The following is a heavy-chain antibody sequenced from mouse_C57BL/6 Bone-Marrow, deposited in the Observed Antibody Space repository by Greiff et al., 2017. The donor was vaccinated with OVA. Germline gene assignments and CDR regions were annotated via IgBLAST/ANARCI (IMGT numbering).Heavy chain of an antibody. J-gene: IGHJ2*01. CDR3: ARHSYGSSYY. Sequence: EVQGVESGGDLVKPGGSLKLSCAASGFTFSSYGMSWVRQTPDKRLEWVATISSGGSYTYYPDNVKGRVTISRDKAKNTLYLQMSSLKSEDTAMYCCARHSYGSSYYWGQGTTLTVSS. CDR1: GFTFSSYG. V-gene: IGHV5-6*01. CDR2: ISSGGSYT. D-gene: IGHD1-1*01.